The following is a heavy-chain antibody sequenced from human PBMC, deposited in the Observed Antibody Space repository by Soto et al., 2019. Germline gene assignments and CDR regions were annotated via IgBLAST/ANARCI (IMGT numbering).Heavy chain of an antibody. J-gene: IGHJ4*02. Sequence: SETLSLTCTVSGGSISSYYWSWIRQPPGKGLEWIGYIYYSGSTNYNPSLKSRVTISVDTSKNQFSLKLSSVTAADTAVDYCARDSVGGYAPPLFDYWGQGTLVTVSS. CDR2: IYYSGST. V-gene: IGHV4-59*01. CDR1: GGSISSYY. CDR3: ARDSVGGYAPPLFDY. D-gene: IGHD5-12*01.